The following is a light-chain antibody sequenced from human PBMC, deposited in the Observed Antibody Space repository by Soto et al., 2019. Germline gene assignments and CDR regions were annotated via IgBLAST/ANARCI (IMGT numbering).Light chain of an antibody. Sequence: EIVMTQSPGTLFLSPGERATLSCGASQSVSGSYLAWYQQKPGQAPRLLIYGASSRATGIPDRFSGSGSGTDFTLTISSLQAEDVAVYYCQQYFTTPPTFGPGTKVDI. CDR3: QQYFTTPPT. J-gene: IGKJ3*01. V-gene: IGKV3-20*01. CDR1: QSVSGSY. CDR2: GAS.